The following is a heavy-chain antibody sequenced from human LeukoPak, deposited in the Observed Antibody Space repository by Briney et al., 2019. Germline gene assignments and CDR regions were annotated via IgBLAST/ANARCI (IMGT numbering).Heavy chain of an antibody. CDR2: ISAYNGNT. J-gene: IGHJ4*02. CDR1: GYTFTSYG. CDR3: ARVFDYDSSGYYPDDY. V-gene: IGHV1-18*01. Sequence: ASVKVSCEASGYTFTSYGISWVRQAPGRGLEWMGWISAYNGNTNYAQKLQGRVTMTTDTSTSTAYMELRSLRSDDTAVYYCARVFDYDSSGYYPDDYWGQGTLVTVSS. D-gene: IGHD3-22*01.